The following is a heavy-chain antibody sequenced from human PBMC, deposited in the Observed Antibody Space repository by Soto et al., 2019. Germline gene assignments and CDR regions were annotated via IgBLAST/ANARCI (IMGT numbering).Heavy chain of an antibody. CDR2: IYYSGST. V-gene: IGHV4-30-4*01. Sequence: SETLSLTCTVSGGSISSGDYYWSWIRQPLGKGLEWIGYIYYSGSTYYNPSLKSRVTISVDTSKNQFSLKLSSVTAADTAVYYCATLIPYYYDSSGTAPGFDYWGQGTLVTVSS. CDR3: ATLIPYYYDSSGTAPGFDY. D-gene: IGHD3-22*01. CDR1: GGSISSGDYY. J-gene: IGHJ4*02.